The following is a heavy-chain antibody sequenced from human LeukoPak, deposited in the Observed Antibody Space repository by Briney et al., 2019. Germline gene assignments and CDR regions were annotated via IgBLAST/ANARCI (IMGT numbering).Heavy chain of an antibody. CDR2: IYYSGST. Sequence: SETLSLTCTVSGGSISSGGYYWSWLRQHPGKGLEWIGYIYYSGSTYCNPSLKSRVTISVDTSKNQFSLKLSSVTAADAAVYYCARAAPYCSSTSCYAGYYYYYGMDVWGQGTTVTVSS. V-gene: IGHV4-31*03. CDR1: GGSISSGGYY. D-gene: IGHD2-2*01. CDR3: ARAAPYCSSTSCYAGYYYYYGMDV. J-gene: IGHJ6*02.